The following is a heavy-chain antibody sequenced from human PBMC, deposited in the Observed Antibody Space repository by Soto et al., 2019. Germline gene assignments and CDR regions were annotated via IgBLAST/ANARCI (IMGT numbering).Heavy chain of an antibody. CDR3: ARDPRPPSGWLGFWEYGMDV. J-gene: IGHJ6*02. CDR1: GYTFTGNY. D-gene: IGHD3-3*01. CDR2: VNPDNGGT. Sequence: QVHLVQSGAEVKKPGASVKVSCKASGYTFTGNYIHWVRQAPGQGLEWMGWVNPDNGGTTSAQKFQGSVTMTRDTSVTTAYMELTRRTSDDTAVYYCARDPRPPSGWLGFWEYGMDVWGQGTTVTVSS. V-gene: IGHV1-2*02.